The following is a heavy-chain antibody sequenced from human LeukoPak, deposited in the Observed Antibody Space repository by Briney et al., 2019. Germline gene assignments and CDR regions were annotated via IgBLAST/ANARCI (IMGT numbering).Heavy chain of an antibody. Sequence: GGSLRLSCAASGFTFTSYWMTWVRQAPGKGLEWVANIKQDGSEKNYVDSVKGRFTISRDNAKHSLYLQMNSLRAEDTAVYYCARGLHSLPRSTLDYWGQGTLVTVSS. D-gene: IGHD2-2*01. J-gene: IGHJ4*02. CDR1: GFTFTSYW. CDR2: IKQDGSEK. V-gene: IGHV3-7*01. CDR3: ARGLHSLPRSTLDY.